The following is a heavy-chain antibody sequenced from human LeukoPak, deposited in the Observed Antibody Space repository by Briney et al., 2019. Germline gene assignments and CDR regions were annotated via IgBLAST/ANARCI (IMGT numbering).Heavy chain of an antibody. CDR2: ISGSGAST. V-gene: IGHV3-23*01. J-gene: IGHJ4*02. Sequence: GSLRLSCVASGFTFSKYSMHWVRQAPGKGLEWVSGISGSGASTYYADSVKGRFTISRDNSKNTLYLQMNSLRAEDTAVYYCAKLHTMIVDFDYWGQGTLVTVSS. D-gene: IGHD3-22*01. CDR3: AKLHTMIVDFDY. CDR1: GFTFSKYS.